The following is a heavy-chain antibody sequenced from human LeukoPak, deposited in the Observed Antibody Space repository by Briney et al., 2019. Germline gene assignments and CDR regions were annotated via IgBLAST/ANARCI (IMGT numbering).Heavy chain of an antibody. J-gene: IGHJ4*02. CDR3: AREVVTAKPFDY. Sequence: ASVKVSCKASGYTFTSYYMHWVRQAPGQGLEWMGIINPSGGSTSYAQKFQGRVTMTRDTSTSTVYMELSSMRSEDTAVYYCAREVVTAKPFDYWGQGTLVTVSS. V-gene: IGHV1-46*01. D-gene: IGHD2-21*02. CDR2: INPSGGST. CDR1: GYTFTSYY.